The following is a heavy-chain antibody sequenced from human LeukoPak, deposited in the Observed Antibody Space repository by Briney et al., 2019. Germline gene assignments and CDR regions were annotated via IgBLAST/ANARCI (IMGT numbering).Heavy chain of an antibody. CDR1: GFTFSSYA. D-gene: IGHD3-22*01. Sequence: GGSLRLSCAASGFTFSSYAMSWVRQAPGKGLEWVSAISASAGSTYNADSVKGRFTISRDNSKNTLYLQMNSLKVEDTAVYYCAKSRGSSYSYAPFDYWGQGTLVTVSS. CDR2: ISASAGST. CDR3: AKSRGSSYSYAPFDY. V-gene: IGHV3-23*01. J-gene: IGHJ4*02.